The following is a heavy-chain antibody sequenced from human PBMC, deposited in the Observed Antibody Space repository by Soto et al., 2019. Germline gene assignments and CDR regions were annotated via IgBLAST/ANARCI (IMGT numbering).Heavy chain of an antibody. CDR1: GGTFSSYA. D-gene: IGHD5-12*01. Sequence: ASVKVSCKASGGTFSSYAISWVRQAPGQGLEWMGGIIPIFGTANYAQKFQGRVTITADESTSTAYMELSSLRSEDTAVYYCARWEEMATIGNWFDPWGQGTLVTVSS. CDR2: IIPIFGTA. J-gene: IGHJ5*02. V-gene: IGHV1-69*13. CDR3: ARWEEMATIGNWFDP.